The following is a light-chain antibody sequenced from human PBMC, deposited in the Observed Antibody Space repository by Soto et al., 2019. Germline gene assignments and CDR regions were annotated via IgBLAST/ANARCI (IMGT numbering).Light chain of an antibody. V-gene: IGKV1-5*03. CDR1: QSVDNW. CDR3: QQYKTYSPT. Sequence: DIQVTQSPSALSASVGDRVTITCRASQSVDNWLAWYQRRPGKAPKLLIYMASTLEVGVPSRFSGSASGTEFTLTISSLQPDDSATYYCQQYKTYSPTF. J-gene: IGKJ1*01. CDR2: MAS.